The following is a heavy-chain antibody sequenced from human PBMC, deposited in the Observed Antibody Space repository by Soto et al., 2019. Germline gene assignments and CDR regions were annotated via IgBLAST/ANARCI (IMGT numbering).Heavy chain of an antibody. J-gene: IGHJ4*02. CDR2: ISSSSSYI. CDR1: GFTFSSYS. V-gene: IGHV3-21*01. D-gene: IGHD2-2*01. Sequence: EVQLVESGGGLVKPGGSLRLSCAASGFTFSSYSMNWVRQAPGKGLEWVSSISSSSSYIYYADSVKGRFTISRDNAKNSLYLQMNSLRAEDTAVYYCASVYCSSTSCSDADIDYWGRGTLVTVSS. CDR3: ASVYCSSTSCSDADIDY.